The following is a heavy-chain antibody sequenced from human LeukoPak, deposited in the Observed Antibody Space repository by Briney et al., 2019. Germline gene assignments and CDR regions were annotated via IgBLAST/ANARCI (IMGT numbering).Heavy chain of an antibody. D-gene: IGHD5-24*01. CDR3: ARRRRDGNLDY. J-gene: IGHJ4*02. Sequence: PSETLSLTCTVSGGSISSYHWSWIRQPPGKGLEWIGYIYYSGSTNYNPSLKSRVTISVDTSKNQFSLKLSSVTAADTAVYYCARRRRDGNLDYWGQGTLVTVSS. CDR2: IYYSGST. CDR1: GGSISSYH. V-gene: IGHV4-59*08.